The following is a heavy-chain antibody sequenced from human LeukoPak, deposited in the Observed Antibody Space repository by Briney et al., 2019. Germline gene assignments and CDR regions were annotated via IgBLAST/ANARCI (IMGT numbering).Heavy chain of an antibody. V-gene: IGHV3-7*01. CDR1: GFTFSSYG. CDR2: IKQDGSEK. J-gene: IGHJ4*02. Sequence: PGGSLRLSCAASGFTFSSYGMHWVRQAPGKGLEWVANIKQDGSEKYYVDSVKGRFTISRDNAKKSLYLQMNSLRAEDTAVYYCARDRGYNYWGQGTLVTVSS. CDR3: ARDRGYNY. D-gene: IGHD5-12*01.